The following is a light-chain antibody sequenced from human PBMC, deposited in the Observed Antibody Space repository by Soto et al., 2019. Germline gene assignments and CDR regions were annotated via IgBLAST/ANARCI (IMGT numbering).Light chain of an antibody. CDR2: GAS. CDR1: QSVSSN. CDR3: QQYNNWPPKQYS. Sequence: EIVMTQSPATLSVSPGERATLSCRASQSVSSNLAWYQHKPGQAPRLLIYGASTRATGIPARFSASGSGTDFSLTISSLQSEDFAVYCCQQYNNWPPKQYSFGQGTKLEIK. J-gene: IGKJ2*01. V-gene: IGKV3-15*01.